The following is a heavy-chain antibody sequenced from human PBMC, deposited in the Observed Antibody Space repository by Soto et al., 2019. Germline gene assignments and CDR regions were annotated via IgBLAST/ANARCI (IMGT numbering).Heavy chain of an antibody. D-gene: IGHD6-19*01. J-gene: IGHJ6*02. CDR1: GGSISSSNW. Sequence: QVQLQESGPGLVKPSGTLSLTCAVSGGSISSSNWWSWVRQPPGKGLEWIGEIYHSGSTNYNPSLTSRVTISVDKSKHQFSPKLSSVTAAGTAVYYCARAPYSSGWSRGGYYYYYGMDVWGQGTTVTVSS. CDR2: IYHSGST. V-gene: IGHV4-4*02. CDR3: ARAPYSSGWSRGGYYYYYGMDV.